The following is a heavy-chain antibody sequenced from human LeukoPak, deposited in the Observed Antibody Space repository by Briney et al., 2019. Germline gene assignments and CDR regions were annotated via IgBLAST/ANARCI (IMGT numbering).Heavy chain of an antibody. V-gene: IGHV3-66*01. CDR2: IYRGDST. CDR3: ARSYDHSGSGSLYY. D-gene: IGHD3-10*01. CDR1: GFTVSSNY. Sequence: GGSLRLSCAASGFTVSSNYMTWVRQAPGKGLEWVSVIYRGDSTYYADSVKGRFTISRDNSKNTLYLQMNSLRAEDTAVYYCARSYDHSGSGSLYYWGQGTLVIVSS. J-gene: IGHJ4*02.